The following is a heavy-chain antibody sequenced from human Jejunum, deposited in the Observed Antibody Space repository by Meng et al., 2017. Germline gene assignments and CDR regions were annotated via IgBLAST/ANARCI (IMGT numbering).Heavy chain of an antibody. CDR2: IYSGGST. J-gene: IGHJ5*02. V-gene: IGHV4-39*07. Sequence: GSLRPSCSVSGDSISSSGYYWGWIRQPPGKGLEWIGNIYSGGSTYYNPSLKSRVTISKDTSKDQFSLRLSSVTAADTAVYFCARDYYDSSGVNWLDPWGQGTLVTVSS. CDR3: ARDYYDSSGVNWLDP. D-gene: IGHD3-22*01. CDR1: GDSISSSGYY.